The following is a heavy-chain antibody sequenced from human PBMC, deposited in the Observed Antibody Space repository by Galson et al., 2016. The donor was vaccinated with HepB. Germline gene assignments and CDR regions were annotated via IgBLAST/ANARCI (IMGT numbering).Heavy chain of an antibody. D-gene: IGHD3-10*01. V-gene: IGHV3-48*01. J-gene: IGHJ4*02. CDR3: ARERRYYGSGSHYYFDF. CDR2: ISSSSSTI. CDR1: GFTFSSYS. Sequence: SLRLSCAASGFTFSSYSMNWVRQAPGKGLEWVSYISSSSSTIYYADSVKGRFTISRDNAKNSLYLRMNSLRAEDTAVYYCARERRYYGSGSHYYFDFWGQGTLVTVSS.